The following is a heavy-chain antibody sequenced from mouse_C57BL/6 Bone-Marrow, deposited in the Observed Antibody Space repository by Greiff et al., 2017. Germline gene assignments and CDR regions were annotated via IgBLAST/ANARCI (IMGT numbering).Heavy chain of an antibody. CDR3: TRDTTVVAYYFDY. CDR1: GYTFTDYE. CDR2: IDPETGGT. Sequence: VHLVESGAELVRPGASVTLSCKASGYTFTDYEMHWVKQTPVHGLEWIGAIDPETGGTAYNQKFKGKAILTADKSSSTAYMELRSLTSEDSAVYYCTRDTTVVAYYFDYWGQGTTLTVSS. J-gene: IGHJ2*01. D-gene: IGHD1-1*01. V-gene: IGHV1-15*01.